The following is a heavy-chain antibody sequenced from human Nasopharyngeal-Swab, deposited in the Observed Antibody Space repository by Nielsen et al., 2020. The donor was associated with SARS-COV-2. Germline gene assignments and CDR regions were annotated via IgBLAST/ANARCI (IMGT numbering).Heavy chain of an antibody. CDR3: ARLIVLRYFDWHYYFDY. CDR2: IYYSGST. V-gene: IGHV4-61*01. Sequence: SETLSLTCTVSGGSVSSDIYSWSWIRQPPGQGLEWIGYIYYSGSTNYNPSLKSRVTISVDTSKNQFSLKLSSVTAADTALYYCARLIVLRYFDWHYYFDYWGQGTLVTVSS. D-gene: IGHD3-9*01. J-gene: IGHJ4*02. CDR1: GGSVSSDIYS.